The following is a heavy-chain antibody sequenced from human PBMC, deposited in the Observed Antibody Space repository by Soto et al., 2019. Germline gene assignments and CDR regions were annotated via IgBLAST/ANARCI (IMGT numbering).Heavy chain of an antibody. Sequence: SETLSLTCTVSGGSISSSSYYWGWIRQPPGKGLEWIGSIYYSGSTYYSPSLKSRVTISVDKSKNQFSLQLTSVTAADTAVYYCARSEATLLDSWGQGTLVTVSS. CDR1: GGSISSSSYY. D-gene: IGHD1-26*01. CDR3: ARSEATLLDS. CDR2: IYYSGST. V-gene: IGHV4-39*07. J-gene: IGHJ4*02.